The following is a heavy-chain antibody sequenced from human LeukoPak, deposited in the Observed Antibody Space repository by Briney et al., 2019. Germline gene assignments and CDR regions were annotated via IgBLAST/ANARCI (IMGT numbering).Heavy chain of an antibody. CDR2: INSDGRST. D-gene: IGHD1-26*01. V-gene: IGHV3-74*01. J-gene: IGHJ4*02. Sequence: PGGSLRLSCAASGFTFNTYWMHWVRQAPGKGLVWVSRINSDGRSTSYADSVKGRFTISRDNAKKTLYLHMNSLRVEETAVYYCARDQGGATRIDYWGQGTLVTVSS. CDR1: GFTFNTYW. CDR3: ARDQGGATRIDY.